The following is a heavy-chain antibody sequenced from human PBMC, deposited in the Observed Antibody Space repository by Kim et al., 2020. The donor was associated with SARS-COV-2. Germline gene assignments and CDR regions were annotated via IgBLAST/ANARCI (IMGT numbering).Heavy chain of an antibody. V-gene: IGHV4-39*01. J-gene: IGHJ6*02. Sequence: SETLSLTCTVSGGSISSSSYYWGWIRQPPGKGLEWIGSIYYSGSTYYNPSLKSRVTISVDTSKNQFSLKLSSVTAADTAVYYCATTGYYDSSGYEYYYYYYGMDVWGQGTTVTVSS. CDR2: IYYSGST. D-gene: IGHD3-22*01. CDR1: GGSISSSSYY. CDR3: ATTGYYDSSGYEYYYYYYGMDV.